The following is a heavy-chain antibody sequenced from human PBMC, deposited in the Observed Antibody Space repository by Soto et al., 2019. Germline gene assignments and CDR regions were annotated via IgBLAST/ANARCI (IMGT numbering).Heavy chain of an antibody. V-gene: IGHV3-21*01. Sequence: GGSLRLSCAASGFTFSSYSMNWVRQAPGKGLEWVSSISSSSSYIYYADSVKGRFTISRDNAKNSLYLQMNSLRAEDTAVYYCARETLYNWNYRVDAFDIWGQGTMVTVSS. J-gene: IGHJ3*02. CDR3: ARETLYNWNYRVDAFDI. CDR1: GFTFSSYS. D-gene: IGHD1-7*01. CDR2: ISSSSSYI.